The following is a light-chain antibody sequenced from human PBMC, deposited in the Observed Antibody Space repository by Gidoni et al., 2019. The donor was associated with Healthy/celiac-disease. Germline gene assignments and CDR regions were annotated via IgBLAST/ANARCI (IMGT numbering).Light chain of an antibody. CDR1: QGISSY. CDR3: QQLNSYPSFT. V-gene: IGKV1-9*01. CDR2: AAS. Sequence: ASQGISSYLAWYQQKPGKAPKLLIYAASTLQSGVPPRFSGSGSGTEFTLTISSLQPEDFATYYCQQLNSYPSFTFXPXTKVDIK. J-gene: IGKJ3*01.